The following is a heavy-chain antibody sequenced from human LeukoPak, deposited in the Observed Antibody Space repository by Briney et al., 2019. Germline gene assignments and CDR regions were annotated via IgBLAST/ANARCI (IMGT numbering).Heavy chain of an antibody. CDR2: IYPGDSDT. CDR1: GYTFSSSW. Sequence: GESLKISCKGSGYTFSSSWTGWVRQMPGKGLEWMGIIYPGDSDTRYSPSFQGQVTISADKSINTAYLQWSSLKATDTGIYDCARQYGRPFDYWGQGTLVTVSS. D-gene: IGHD4-17*01. CDR3: ARQYGRPFDY. J-gene: IGHJ4*02. V-gene: IGHV5-51*01.